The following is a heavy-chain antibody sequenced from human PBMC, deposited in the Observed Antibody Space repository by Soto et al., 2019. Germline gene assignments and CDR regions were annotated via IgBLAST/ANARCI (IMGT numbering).Heavy chain of an antibody. CDR2: ISAYNGNT. Sequence: ASVKVSCKASGYTFTSYGISWVRQAPGQGLEWMGWISAYNGNTNYAQKLQGRVTMTTDTSTSTAYMELRSLRSDDTAVYYCARGDTGSSSGSAQQYWFDPWGQGTLVTVSS. CDR3: ARGDTGSSSGSAQQYWFDP. J-gene: IGHJ5*02. CDR1: GYTFTSYG. D-gene: IGHD6-6*01. V-gene: IGHV1-18*01.